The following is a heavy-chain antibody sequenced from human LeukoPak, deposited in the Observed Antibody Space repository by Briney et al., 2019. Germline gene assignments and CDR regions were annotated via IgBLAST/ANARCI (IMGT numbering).Heavy chain of an antibody. V-gene: IGHV3-7*05. J-gene: IGHJ4*02. CDR1: GFTFSGSW. CDR2: IKEDGSDK. D-gene: IGHD1/OR15-1a*01. Sequence: GASLRLSCAASGFTFSGSWMTWVRQAPGKGLEWVAHIKEDGSDKYYVDSVTGRFTISRDNTKNSLYLQMSSLRAEDTAVYYCATWNSDWEFAYWGEGTLVSVSS. CDR3: ATWNSDWEFAY.